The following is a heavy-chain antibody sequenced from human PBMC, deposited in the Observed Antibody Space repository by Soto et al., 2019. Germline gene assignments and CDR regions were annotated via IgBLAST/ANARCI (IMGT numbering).Heavy chain of an antibody. CDR3: AKGGSSWTGWFVP. D-gene: IGHD6-13*01. CDR2: INPSSGGT. J-gene: IGHJ5*02. Sequence: ASVKVSCKASGYPLTAKYLHWVRQAPGQGLEWMGWINPSSGGTKEAQKFRGRVTMTRDTSISAAYMELSRLTSDDTAVYYCAKGGSSWTGWFVPWGQGTLVTVST. V-gene: IGHV1-2*02. CDR1: GYPLTAKY.